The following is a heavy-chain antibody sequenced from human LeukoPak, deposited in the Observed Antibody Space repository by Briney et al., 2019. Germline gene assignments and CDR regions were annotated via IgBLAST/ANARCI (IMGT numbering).Heavy chain of an antibody. CDR2: IIPIFGIA. CDR1: GGTFSSYA. CDR3: ARAMTATYCSGGSCLSY. V-gene: IGHV1-69*04. D-gene: IGHD2-15*01. Sequence: GASVKVSCKASGGTFSSYAISWVRQAPGRGLEWMGRIIPIFGIANYAQKFQGRVTITADKSTSTAYMELSSLRSEDTAVYYCARAMTATYCSGGSCLSYWGQGTLVTVSS. J-gene: IGHJ4*02.